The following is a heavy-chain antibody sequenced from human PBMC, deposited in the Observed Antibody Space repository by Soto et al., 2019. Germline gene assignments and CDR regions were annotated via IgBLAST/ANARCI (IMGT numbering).Heavy chain of an antibody. D-gene: IGHD6-13*01. CDR2: ISYDGHNK. J-gene: IGHJ4*02. CDR3: AREPSSSWYYFDS. CDR1: GFTLTNHA. V-gene: IGHV3-30-3*01. Sequence: GGSLRLSCAASGFTLTNHAMHWVRQAPGKGLEWVALISYDGHNKYYADSVKGRFTISRDISNNTLFVQMNTLRPEDTAVYYCAREPSSSWYYFDSWGQGTLVTVSS.